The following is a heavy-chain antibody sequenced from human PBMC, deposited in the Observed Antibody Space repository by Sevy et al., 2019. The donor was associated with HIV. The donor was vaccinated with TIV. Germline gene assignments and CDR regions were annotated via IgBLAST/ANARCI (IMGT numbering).Heavy chain of an antibody. Sequence: GGSLRLSCAASGFIFSGYSMHWVRQSPGKGLEWVAVISYDGRKTYYADSVKGRFTISRDSSENTLYLKMNSLGAEDTSVYFCARDRQDRSGWYFFDYWGQGTLVTVSS. J-gene: IGHJ4*02. V-gene: IGHV3-30*01. CDR3: ARDRQDRSGWYFFDY. CDR2: ISYDGRKT. CDR1: GFIFSGYS. D-gene: IGHD6-19*01.